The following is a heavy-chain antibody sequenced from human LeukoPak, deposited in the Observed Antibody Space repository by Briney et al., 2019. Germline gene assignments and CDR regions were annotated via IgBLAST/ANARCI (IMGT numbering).Heavy chain of an antibody. Sequence: GGSLRLSCAASGFTFSSYAMSWVRQAPGKGLEWVSAISGSGGSTYYADSVKGRFTISRDNSKNTLYLQMNSLRAEDTAVYYCAKRDSSGSYPYYFDSWGQGTLVTVSS. V-gene: IGHV3-23*01. J-gene: IGHJ4*02. CDR1: GFTFSSYA. CDR3: AKRDSSGSYPYYFDS. D-gene: IGHD3-22*01. CDR2: ISGSGGST.